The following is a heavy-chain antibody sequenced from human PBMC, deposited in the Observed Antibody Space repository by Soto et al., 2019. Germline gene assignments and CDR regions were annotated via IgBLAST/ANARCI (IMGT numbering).Heavy chain of an antibody. V-gene: IGHV4-34*01. CDR3: ARGKDYYGMDV. Sequence: PSETLSLTCAVYGGSFSGYYWSWIRQPPGKGLEWIGEISHSGSTNYNPSLKSRVTISVDTSKNQFSLKLSSVTAADTAVYYCARGKDYYGMDVWGQGTTVTVSS. CDR1: GGSFSGYY. CDR2: ISHSGST. J-gene: IGHJ6*02.